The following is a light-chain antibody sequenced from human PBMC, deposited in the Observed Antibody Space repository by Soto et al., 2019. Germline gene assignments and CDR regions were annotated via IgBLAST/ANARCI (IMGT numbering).Light chain of an antibody. J-gene: IGKJ5*01. V-gene: IGKV3-15*01. Sequence: EILMTQSPATLSVSPWESAALSCSASQSVSTRLAWYQQKPGQAPRLLIYGASTRATDIPARFSGSGSGTEFTLTISSLQSEDFAVYYCQQYHHWPPITFGQGTRLAIK. CDR3: QQYHHWPPIT. CDR1: QSVSTR. CDR2: GAS.